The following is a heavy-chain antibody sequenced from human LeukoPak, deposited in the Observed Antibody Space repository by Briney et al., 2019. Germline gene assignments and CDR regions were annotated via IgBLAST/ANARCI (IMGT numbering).Heavy chain of an antibody. J-gene: IGHJ4*02. Sequence: PGGSLRLSCAASGISFDDYHMNWIRQSSGKGLEWISYISSRGNVMYYADSVQGRFTISRDTTKNSWYLQMNSLRVEDTAVYYCSGRGAGPYYFEFWGQGTLVTVSS. CDR1: GISFDDYH. V-gene: IGHV3-11*01. D-gene: IGHD1-26*01. CDR2: ISSRGNVM. CDR3: SGRGAGPYYFEF.